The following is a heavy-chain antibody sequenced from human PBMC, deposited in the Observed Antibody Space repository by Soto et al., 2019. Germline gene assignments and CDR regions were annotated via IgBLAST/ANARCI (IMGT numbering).Heavy chain of an antibody. V-gene: IGHV1-8*01. CDR2: MNPDTGDA. Sequence: QVQLVQSGAEVVKPGASVKVSCKASGYTFTSYHINWVRQATGHGLEWMGWMNPDTGDAGYTQSVQGRVTLTRNTSRSTAYLELRSLTSDDTAVYYCANSRTVLRGIISLCGQGTTVTVSS. D-gene: IGHD3-10*01. CDR3: ANSRTVLRGIISL. J-gene: IGHJ6*02. CDR1: GYTFTSYH.